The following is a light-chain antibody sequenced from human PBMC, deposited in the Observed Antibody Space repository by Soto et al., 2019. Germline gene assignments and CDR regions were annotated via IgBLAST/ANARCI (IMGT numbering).Light chain of an antibody. V-gene: IGKV3-20*01. CDR1: QSVSSSY. J-gene: IGKJ2*03. CDR2: GAS. CDR3: QQYGSSPPS. Sequence: EIVLTQSPGTLSLSPGERATLSCVASQSVSSSYLAWYQQNPGQAPRLLIYGASNRATGIPDRFSGSGSGTDFTLTVSRLEPEDFAVYYCQQYGSSPPSFGQGTKVDNK.